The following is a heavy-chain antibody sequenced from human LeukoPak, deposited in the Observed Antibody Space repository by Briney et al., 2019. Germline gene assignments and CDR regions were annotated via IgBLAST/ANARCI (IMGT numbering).Heavy chain of an antibody. CDR2: ISSSGSTI. CDR3: ARVPNGITFGGVIDHFDC. V-gene: IGHV3-48*03. CDR1: GFTFSSYE. D-gene: IGHD3-16*02. Sequence: GGSLRLSCAASGFTFSSYEMNWVRQAPGKGLEWVSYISSSGSTIYYADSVKGRFTISRDNAKNSLYLQMNSLRAEDTAVYYCARVPNGITFGGVIDHFDCWGQGTLVTVSS. J-gene: IGHJ4*02.